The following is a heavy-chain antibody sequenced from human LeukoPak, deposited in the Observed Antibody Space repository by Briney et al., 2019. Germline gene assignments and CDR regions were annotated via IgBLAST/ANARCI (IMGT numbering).Heavy chain of an antibody. D-gene: IGHD3-9*01. CDR2: IYPGDSDT. CDR1: GYSFISYW. Sequence: GESLKISCKGSGYSFISYWIGWVRQMPGKGLEWMGIIYPGDSDTRYSPSFQGQVTISADKSISTAYLQWSSLKASDTAMYYCARQGLRYFDWLLWDGEAFDIWGQGTMVTVSS. CDR3: ARQGLRYFDWLLWDGEAFDI. J-gene: IGHJ3*02. V-gene: IGHV5-51*01.